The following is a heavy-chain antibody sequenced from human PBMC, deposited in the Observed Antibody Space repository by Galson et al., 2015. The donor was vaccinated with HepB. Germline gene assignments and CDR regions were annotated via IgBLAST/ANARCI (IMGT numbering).Heavy chain of an antibody. Sequence: SVKVSCKVSGYTLTELSMHWVRQAPGKGLEWMGGFDPEDGETIYAQKFQGRVTMTEDTSTDTAYMELSSLRSEDTAVYYCATDLSGARWNDALPLFDYWGQGTLVTVSS. CDR1: GYTLTELS. J-gene: IGHJ4*02. V-gene: IGHV1-24*01. CDR2: FDPEDGET. D-gene: IGHD1-1*01. CDR3: ATDLSGARWNDALPLFDY.